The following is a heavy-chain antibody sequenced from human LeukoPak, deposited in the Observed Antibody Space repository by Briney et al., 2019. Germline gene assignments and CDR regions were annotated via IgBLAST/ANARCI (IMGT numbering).Heavy chain of an antibody. Sequence: PPASVKVSCKASGYTFTSYDINWVRQATGQGLEWMGWMNPNSGNTGYAQKFQGRVTITRNTSISTAYMELSSLRSEDTAVYYCVRVRDGYNDAYDIWGQGTMVTVPS. CDR1: GYTFTSYD. V-gene: IGHV1-8*03. D-gene: IGHD5-24*01. CDR2: MNPNSGNT. J-gene: IGHJ3*02. CDR3: VRVRDGYNDAYDI.